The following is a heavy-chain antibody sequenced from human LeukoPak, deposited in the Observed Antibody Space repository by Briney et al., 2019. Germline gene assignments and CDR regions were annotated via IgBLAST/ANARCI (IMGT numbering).Heavy chain of an antibody. J-gene: IGHJ5*02. CDR2: IYYSGST. D-gene: IGHD3-16*01. V-gene: IGHV4-59*01. CDR3: AGDRGFGGDNWLDP. CDR1: GGSISSYY. Sequence: SETLSLTCTVSGGSISSYYWSWIRQPPGKGLEWIGYIYYSGSTNYNPSLKSRVTISVDTSKNQFSLKLSSVTAADTAVYYCAGDRGFGGDNWLDPWGQGTLVTVSS.